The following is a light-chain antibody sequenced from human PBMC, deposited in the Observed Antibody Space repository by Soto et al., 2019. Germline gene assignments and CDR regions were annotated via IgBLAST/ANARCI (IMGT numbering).Light chain of an antibody. CDR2: GAS. Sequence: EIVLTQSPGTLSLSPGERATLSCRASQSVSSSYLAWYQQKPGQAPRPLIYGASSRAIGIPDRFSGSGSGTDVTLTISRLDPEDFAVYYCQQYGSSPWTFGQGTNVEIK. V-gene: IGKV3-20*01. CDR3: QQYGSSPWT. J-gene: IGKJ1*01. CDR1: QSVSSSY.